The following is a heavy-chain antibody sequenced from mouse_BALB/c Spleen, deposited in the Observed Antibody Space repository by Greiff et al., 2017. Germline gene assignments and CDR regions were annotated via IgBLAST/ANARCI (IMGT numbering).Heavy chain of an antibody. CDR1: GFAFSSYD. CDR2: ISSGGGST. V-gene: IGHV5-12-1*01. Sequence: DVKLVESGGGLVKPGGSLKLSCAASGFAFSSYDMSWVRQTPEKRLEWVAYISSGGGSTYYPDTVKGRFTISRDNAKNTLYLQMSSLKSEDTAMYYCARQGYYGSSPFAYWGQGTLVTVSA. J-gene: IGHJ3*01. D-gene: IGHD1-1*01. CDR3: ARQGYYGSSPFAY.